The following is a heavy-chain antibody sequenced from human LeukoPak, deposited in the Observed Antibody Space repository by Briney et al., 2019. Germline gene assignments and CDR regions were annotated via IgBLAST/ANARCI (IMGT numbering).Heavy chain of an antibody. CDR2: ISGSGGST. J-gene: IGHJ5*02. Sequence: GGSLRLSCAASGFTFSDYYMSWIRQAPGKGLEWVSAISGSGGSTYYADSVKGRFTISRDNSKNTLYLQMNSLRAEDTAVYYCAKGRSSRDSSGYCPWGQGTLVTVSS. CDR3: AKGRSSRDSSGYCP. CDR1: GFTFSDYY. D-gene: IGHD3-22*01. V-gene: IGHV3-23*01.